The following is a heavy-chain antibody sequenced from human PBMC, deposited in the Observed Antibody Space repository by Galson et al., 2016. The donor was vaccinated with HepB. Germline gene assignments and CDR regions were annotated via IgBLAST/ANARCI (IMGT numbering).Heavy chain of an antibody. CDR2: ISYDGSAE. CDR3: AKDLWINKWTNYFDY. J-gene: IGHJ4*02. Sequence: SLRLSCAASGFTLTNYGMHWVRQAPGKGLEWVAMISYDGSAEYYADSMKGRFTISRDNSENTMYLQMSSLRTEDTAVYYCAKDLWINKWTNYFDYWGQGTLVTASS. D-gene: IGHD2-21*01. CDR1: GFTLTNYG. V-gene: IGHV3-30*18.